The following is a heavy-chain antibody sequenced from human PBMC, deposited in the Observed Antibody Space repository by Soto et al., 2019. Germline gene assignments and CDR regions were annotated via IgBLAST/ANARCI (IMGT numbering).Heavy chain of an antibody. Sequence: QVQLQESGPGVVKPSQTLSLTCTVSGGSFSSGDYYWSWVRQPPGKGLEWIGYIYYTGSTFNNPSLESRVSISIDTSKTQFSLKLSSVAAAYTAVYYCARIHFGDEPSYYYYGMDVWGQGTTVTVSS. J-gene: IGHJ6*02. CDR1: GGSFSSGDYY. D-gene: IGHD4-17*01. CDR3: ARIHFGDEPSYYYYGMDV. CDR2: IYYTGST. V-gene: IGHV4-30-4*01.